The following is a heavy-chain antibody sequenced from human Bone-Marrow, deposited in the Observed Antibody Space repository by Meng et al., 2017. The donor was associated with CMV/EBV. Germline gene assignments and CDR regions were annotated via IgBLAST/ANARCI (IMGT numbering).Heavy chain of an antibody. Sequence: ASVKVSCKASGYTFTSSGISWVRQAPGQGPEWMGWISDHNGNTNYAQKFQGRVTMTADTSTSTAYLDLRNLNSDDTAVYYCARDLRCDITSWCFDYWGQGTRVTVSS. CDR2: ISDHNGNT. D-gene: IGHD2-8*02. CDR1: GYTFTSSG. V-gene: IGHV1-18*01. CDR3: ARDLRCDITSWCFDY. J-gene: IGHJ4*02.